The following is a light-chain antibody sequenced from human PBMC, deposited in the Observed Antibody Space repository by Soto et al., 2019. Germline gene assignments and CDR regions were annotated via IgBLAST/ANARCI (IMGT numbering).Light chain of an antibody. CDR2: GAS. CDR3: QQYDTSPRT. Sequence: EVMLTQSPGTLSLSPGERATLSCRASQSVSSNYLAWYQQKSGQAPRLLIYGASNRATGIPARFSGSGSGTDFTLTIRRLEPEDFAVYYGQQYDTSPRTFGQGTKVEFK. V-gene: IGKV3-20*01. J-gene: IGKJ1*01. CDR1: QSVSSNY.